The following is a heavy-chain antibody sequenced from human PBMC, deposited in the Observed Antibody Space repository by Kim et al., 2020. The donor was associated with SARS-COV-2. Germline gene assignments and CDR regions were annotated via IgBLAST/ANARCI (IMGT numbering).Heavy chain of an antibody. D-gene: IGHD4-17*01. J-gene: IGHJ4*02. V-gene: IGHV3-73*01. Sequence: ADAASVKGRYTISRDDSKNTAYLQMNSLKTEDTAVYYCTRLSPATVVNDYWGPGTLVTVSS. CDR3: TRLSPATVVNDY.